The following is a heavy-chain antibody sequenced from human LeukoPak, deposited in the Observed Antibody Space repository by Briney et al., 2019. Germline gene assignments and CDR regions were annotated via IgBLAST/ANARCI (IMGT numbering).Heavy chain of an antibody. CDR1: GYTFTSYG. D-gene: IGHD3-9*01. Sequence: GASVKVSCKASGYTFTSYGISWVRQAPGQGLEWMGWISAYNGNTNYAQKLQGRVTMTTDTSTSTAYMELRSLRSDATAVYYCVLKYYDILTGHDLNFDYWGQGTLVTVSS. V-gene: IGHV1-18*01. CDR2: ISAYNGNT. CDR3: VLKYYDILTGHDLNFDY. J-gene: IGHJ4*02.